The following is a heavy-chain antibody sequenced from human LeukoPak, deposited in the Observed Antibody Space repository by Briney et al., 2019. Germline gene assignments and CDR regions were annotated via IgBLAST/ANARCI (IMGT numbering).Heavy chain of an antibody. CDR3: ARDRHYYGSGSYYKLDY. D-gene: IGHD3-10*01. V-gene: IGHV1-3*01. CDR2: INAGNGNT. Sequence: ASVKVSRKASGYTFTSYAMHWVRQAPGQRLEWMGWINAGNGNTKYSQKFQGRVTITRDTSASTAYMELSSLRSEDTAVYYCARDRHYYGSGSYYKLDYWGQGTLVTVSS. CDR1: GYTFTSYA. J-gene: IGHJ4*02.